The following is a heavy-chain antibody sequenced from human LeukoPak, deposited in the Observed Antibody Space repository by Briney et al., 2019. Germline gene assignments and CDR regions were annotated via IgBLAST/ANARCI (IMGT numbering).Heavy chain of an antibody. V-gene: IGHV4-4*07. CDR3: ARAHYYGSGSYNAFDI. D-gene: IGHD3-10*01. CDR1: GGSISSYY. Sequence: SETLSLTCTVSGGSISSYYWSWIRQPVRKGLEWIARIYTSGSTNYNPSLKSRVTMSVDTSKNQFSLKLSSVTAADTAVYYCARAHYYGSGSYNAFDIWGQGTMVTVSS. J-gene: IGHJ3*02. CDR2: IYTSGST.